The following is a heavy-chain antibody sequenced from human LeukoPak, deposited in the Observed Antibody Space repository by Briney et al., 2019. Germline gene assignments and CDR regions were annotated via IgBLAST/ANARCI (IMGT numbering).Heavy chain of an antibody. CDR3: ARGSGSSLLYYYYGMDV. J-gene: IGHJ6*04. D-gene: IGHD3-10*01. CDR1: GRTFSSYA. CDR2: IIPIFGTA. V-gene: IGHV1-69*06. Sequence: SVTGSCKAYGRTFSSYAISWVRQAPGQGLEWMGVIIPIFGTANYAQKFQGRITITADKSTNTAYMELSSLRSEDTAVYYCARGSGSSLLYYYYGMDVWGKGTTVTVSS.